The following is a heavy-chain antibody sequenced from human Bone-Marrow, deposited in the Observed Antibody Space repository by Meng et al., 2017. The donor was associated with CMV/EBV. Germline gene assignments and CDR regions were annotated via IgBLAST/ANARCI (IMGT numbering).Heavy chain of an antibody. J-gene: IGHJ4*02. CDR3: VRDVAIVGGAGDS. D-gene: IGHD2-15*01. CDR1: GFTFLGHS. CDR2: INPNNGAT. V-gene: IGHV1-2*02. Sequence: ASVKVSSKASGFTFLGHSLHWVRQAPGQGLEWLGWINPNNGATYYAQKFQGRVTMTRDTSITTAYMELSALRFGDTAVYYCVRDVAIVGGAGDSWGRGTLVTVSS.